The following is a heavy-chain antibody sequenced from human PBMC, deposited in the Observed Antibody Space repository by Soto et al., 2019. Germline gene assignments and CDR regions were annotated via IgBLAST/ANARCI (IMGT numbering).Heavy chain of an antibody. D-gene: IGHD2-15*01. V-gene: IGHV3-72*01. CDR3: VRTPLYCSGGTCYAHHFDY. CDR1: GFILSDHY. Sequence: GGSLRLSCAASGFILSDHYMDLVRQAPGKGLEWVGRSRNKANTYSTEYAASVKGRFSLSRDDSKNSLYLQMNSLKTEDTAVYYCVRTPLYCSGGTCYAHHFDYWGQGSQVTVSS. J-gene: IGHJ4*02. CDR2: SRNKANTYST.